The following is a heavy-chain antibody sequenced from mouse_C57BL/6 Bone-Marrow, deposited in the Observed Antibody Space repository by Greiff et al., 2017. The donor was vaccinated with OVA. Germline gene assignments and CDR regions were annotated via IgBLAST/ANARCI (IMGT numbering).Heavy chain of an antibody. D-gene: IGHD2-2*01. CDR3: ARGGLRRYAMDY. CDR2: INPSNGGT. Sequence: QVQLQQPGTDLVKPGASVKLSCKASGYTFTSYWMHWVKQRPGQGLEWIGNINPSNGGTNYNEKFKSKAKLTVDKSSSTAYMQLSSLTSEDSAFYYCARGGLRRYAMDYWGQGTSVTVSS. CDR1: GYTFTSYW. J-gene: IGHJ4*01. V-gene: IGHV1-53*01.